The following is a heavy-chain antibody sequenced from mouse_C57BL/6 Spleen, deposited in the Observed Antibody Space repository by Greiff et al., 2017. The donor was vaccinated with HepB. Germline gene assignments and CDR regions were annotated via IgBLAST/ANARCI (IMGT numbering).Heavy chain of an antibody. J-gene: IGHJ4*01. D-gene: IGHD2-4*01. CDR3: ARRPFDYDEGYAMDY. CDR2: IYPGSGST. V-gene: IGHV1-55*01. CDR1: GYTFTSYW. Sequence: VQLQQPGAELVKPGASVKMSCKASGYTFTSYWITWVKQRPGQGLEWIGDIYPGSGSTNYNEKFKSKATLTVDTSSSTAYMQLSSLTSEDSAVYYCARRPFDYDEGYAMDYWGQGTSVTVSS.